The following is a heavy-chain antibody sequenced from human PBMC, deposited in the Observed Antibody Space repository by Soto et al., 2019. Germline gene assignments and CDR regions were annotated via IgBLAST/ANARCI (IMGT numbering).Heavy chain of an antibody. CDR2: ISAYNGNT. Sequence: GASVKVSCKASGYTFTSYGSSWVRQAPGQGLEWMGWISAYNGNTNYSQKFQGRVTITRGTSASTAYMELSSLRSEDTAVYYCARDLGGWPDYWGQGTLVTVSS. CDR1: GYTFTSYG. CDR3: ARDLGGWPDY. J-gene: IGHJ4*02. V-gene: IGHV1-18*01. D-gene: IGHD2-15*01.